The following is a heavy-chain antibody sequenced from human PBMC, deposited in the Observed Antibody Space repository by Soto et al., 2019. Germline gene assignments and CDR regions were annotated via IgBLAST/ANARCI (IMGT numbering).Heavy chain of an antibody. D-gene: IGHD6-13*01. Sequence: GGSLRLSCAASGFTVSSDYLSWVRQAPGKGLEWVSVIFSGGRTYYADSVKGRFTISRDDSKNTLYLQMNSLRVEDTAIYYCARDQGRVSTAGPYYFSFWGQGTLVTVSS. CDR2: IFSGGRT. J-gene: IGHJ4*02. V-gene: IGHV3-66*01. CDR3: ARDQGRVSTAGPYYFSF. CDR1: GFTVSSDY.